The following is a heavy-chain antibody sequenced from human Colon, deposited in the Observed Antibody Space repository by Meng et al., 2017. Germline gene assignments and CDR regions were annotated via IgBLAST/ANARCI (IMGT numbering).Heavy chain of an antibody. CDR3: ARGHYDRRGYSNAFDS. J-gene: IGHJ4*02. V-gene: IGHV4-59*01. D-gene: IGHD3-22*01. Sequence: SETLSLTCSVSGGSFSSSCWSWLRQPPGKGPEWIGFVRESGSTDYHPSLKGRATISVDRASNQFSLKLNSVTAADTAVYYCARGHYDRRGYSNAFDSWGQGALVTVSS. CDR2: VRESGST. CDR1: GGSFSSSC.